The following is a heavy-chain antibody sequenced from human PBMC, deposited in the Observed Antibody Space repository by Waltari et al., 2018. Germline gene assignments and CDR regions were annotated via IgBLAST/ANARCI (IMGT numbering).Heavy chain of an antibody. J-gene: IGHJ5*01. CDR3: ARRHYDNGGYYSEVLWFDS. CDR1: GGSFSDYY. V-gene: IGHV4-34*01. CDR2: INHSRST. Sequence: QVQLQQWGAGLLKSSETLSLTCAVHGGSFSDYYWTWVRQTPGKGLEWIGEINHSRSTSCRPSLKSRVDLSADPCQKQFSLKVTSVTAADTAVYFCARRHYDNGGYYSEVLWFDSWGQGTPVTVSS. D-gene: IGHD3-22*01.